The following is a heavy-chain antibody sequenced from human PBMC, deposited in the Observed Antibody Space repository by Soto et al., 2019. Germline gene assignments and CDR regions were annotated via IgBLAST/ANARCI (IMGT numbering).Heavy chain of an antibody. CDR2: IWNDGSNK. CDR1: GFTFSSHG. V-gene: IGHV3-33*01. D-gene: IGHD3-10*01. J-gene: IGHJ2*01. CDR3: ARDASSGIWYFDL. Sequence: QVQLVESGGGVVQPGRSLRLSCAASGFTFSSHGIHWVRQAPGKGLEWVAVIWNDGSNKYYVDSVKGRFTISRDNSKNTLYLQMNRLRVDDRAVYYCARDASSGIWYFDLWGRGTLVTVSS.